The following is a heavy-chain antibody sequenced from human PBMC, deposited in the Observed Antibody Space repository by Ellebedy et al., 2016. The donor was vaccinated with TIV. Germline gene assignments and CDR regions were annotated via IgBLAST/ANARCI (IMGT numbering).Heavy chain of an antibody. CDR3: TRTFISSGWYFDY. D-gene: IGHD6-19*01. CDR1: GFSFGDYA. Sequence: GGSLRLSCTTSGFSFGDYAMSWFRQAPGKGLEWLGLIRRQAHGGTAEYAASLKGRLTISRDDSKNIAYLQMNSLKTEDTAVYYCTRTFISSGWYFDYWGQGALVTVSS. CDR2: IRRQAHGGTA. J-gene: IGHJ4*02. V-gene: IGHV3-49*03.